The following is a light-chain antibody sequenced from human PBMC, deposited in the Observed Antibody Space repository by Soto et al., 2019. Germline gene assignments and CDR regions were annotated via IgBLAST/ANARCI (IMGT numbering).Light chain of an antibody. V-gene: IGKV3-11*01. CDR2: DAS. Sequence: EIVLTQSPATLSLSPGERATLSCRASQSVSSYLAWYQQKPGQAPRLLIYDASNRATGIPARFSGSGSGTDFTLTSSSLEPEDFAVYYCQQRRNCPLTFGGGTKAEIK. CDR3: QQRRNCPLT. CDR1: QSVSSY. J-gene: IGKJ4*01.